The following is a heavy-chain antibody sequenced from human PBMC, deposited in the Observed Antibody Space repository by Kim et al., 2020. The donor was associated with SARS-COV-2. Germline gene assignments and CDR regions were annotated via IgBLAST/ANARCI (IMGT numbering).Heavy chain of an antibody. Sequence: SETLSLTCTVSGGSISSGGYYWSWIRQHPGKGLEWIGYIYYSGSTYYNPSLKSRVTISVDTSKNQFSLKLSSVTAADTAVYYCARDFGNDDYGGNSHAFDIWGQGTMVTVSS. J-gene: IGHJ3*02. V-gene: IGHV4-31*03. CDR3: ARDFGNDDYGGNSHAFDI. D-gene: IGHD4-17*01. CDR2: IYYSGST. CDR1: GGSISSGGYY.